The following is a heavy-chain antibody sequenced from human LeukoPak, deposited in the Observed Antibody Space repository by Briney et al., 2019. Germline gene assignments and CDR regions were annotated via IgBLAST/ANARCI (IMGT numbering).Heavy chain of an antibody. Sequence: GGSLRLSCTVSGFTFSSFTMNWVRQGPGKGLEWVSGISWNSGSIGYADSVKGRFTISRDNAKNSLYLQMNSLRAEDTVLYYCAKDRDSSGWRTGMFDYWGQGTLVTVSS. CDR1: GFTFSSFT. CDR3: AKDRDSSGWRTGMFDY. J-gene: IGHJ4*02. D-gene: IGHD6-19*01. V-gene: IGHV3-9*01. CDR2: ISWNSGSI.